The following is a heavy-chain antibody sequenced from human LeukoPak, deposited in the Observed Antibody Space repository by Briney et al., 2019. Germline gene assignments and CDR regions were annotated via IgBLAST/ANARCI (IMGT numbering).Heavy chain of an antibody. J-gene: IGHJ5*02. CDR3: ARARVYGSGSLDWFDP. CDR2: INAGNGNT. CDR1: GYTFTSYA. D-gene: IGHD3-10*01. Sequence: GASVKVSCKASGYTFTSYAMHWARQAPGQRLEWMGWINAGNGNTKYSQKFQGRVTITRDTSASTAYMELSSLRSEDTAVYYCARARVYGSGSLDWFDPWGQGTLVTVSS. V-gene: IGHV1-3*01.